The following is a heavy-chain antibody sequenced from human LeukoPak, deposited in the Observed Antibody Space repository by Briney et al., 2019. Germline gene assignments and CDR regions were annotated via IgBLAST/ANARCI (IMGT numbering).Heavy chain of an antibody. V-gene: IGHV1-18*01. J-gene: IGHJ4*02. CDR2: ISAYNGNT. CDR3: ARDHGSGGWYLVALY. D-gene: IGHD6-19*01. CDR1: GGTISSYA. Sequence: ASVKVSCKASGGTISSYAISWLRQAPGQGLEWMGWISAYNGNTDYAQKFQGRVTMTTDTSTSTAYMEMRSLRSDDTAVYYCARDHGSGGWYLVALYWGQGTLVTVSS.